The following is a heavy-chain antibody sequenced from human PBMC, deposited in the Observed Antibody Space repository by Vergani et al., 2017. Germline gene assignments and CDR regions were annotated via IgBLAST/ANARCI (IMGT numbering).Heavy chain of an antibody. D-gene: IGHD2-2*01. CDR2: ISYDGTNK. V-gene: IGHV3-30-3*01. J-gene: IGHJ6*03. CDR3: ARELVPAAKAPGPGMDV. CDR1: GFTFSSYA. Sequence: QVQLVESGGGVVQPGRSLRLSCAASGFTFSSYAMHWVRQAPGKGLEWVAVISYDGTNKYYADYVKGRFTISRDNSKNTLYLQMNSLRAEDTAVYYCARELVPAAKAPGPGMDVWGKGTTVTVSS.